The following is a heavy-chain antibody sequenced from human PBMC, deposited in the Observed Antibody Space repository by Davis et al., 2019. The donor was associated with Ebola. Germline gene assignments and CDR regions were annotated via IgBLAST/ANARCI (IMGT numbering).Heavy chain of an antibody. D-gene: IGHD1-26*01. CDR1: GFTFSGSA. J-gene: IGHJ4*02. CDR3: AKDGLVGATGY. Sequence: GGSLRLSCAASGFTFSGSAMHWVRQASGKGLEWVGRIRSKANSYATAYAASVKGRFTISRDDSKNTAYLQMNSLRAEDTAVYYCAKDGLVGATGYWGQGTLVTVSS. CDR2: IRSKANSYAT. V-gene: IGHV3-73*01.